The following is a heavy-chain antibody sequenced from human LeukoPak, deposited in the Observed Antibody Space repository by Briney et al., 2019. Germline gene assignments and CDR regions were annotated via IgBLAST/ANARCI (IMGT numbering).Heavy chain of an antibody. D-gene: IGHD2-2*01. CDR1: GFTFSSYA. Sequence: GGSLRLSCAASGFTFSSYAMSWVRQAPGKGLEWVSATSGSGGSTYYADSVKGRFTISRDNSKNTLYLQMNSLRAEDTAVYYCAKVAGYCSSTSCAKYRYYFDYWGQGTLVTVSS. J-gene: IGHJ4*02. CDR2: TSGSGGST. CDR3: AKVAGYCSSTSCAKYRYYFDY. V-gene: IGHV3-23*01.